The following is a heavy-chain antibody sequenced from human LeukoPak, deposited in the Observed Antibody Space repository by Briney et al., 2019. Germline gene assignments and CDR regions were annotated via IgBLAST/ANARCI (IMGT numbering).Heavy chain of an antibody. CDR1: GFTFSSYG. J-gene: IGHJ3*02. CDR3: ARGVVPAAEDAFDI. CDR2: ISYDGSNK. V-gene: IGHV3-30*03. Sequence: PGRSLRLSCAASGFTFSSYGMHWVRQAPGKGLEWVAVISYDGSNKYYADSVKGRFTISRDNSKNTLYLQMNSLRAEDTAVYYCARGVVPAAEDAFDIWGQGTMVTVSS. D-gene: IGHD2-2*01.